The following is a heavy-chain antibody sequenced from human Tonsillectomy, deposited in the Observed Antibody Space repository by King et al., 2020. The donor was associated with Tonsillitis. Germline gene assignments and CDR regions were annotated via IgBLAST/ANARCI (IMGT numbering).Heavy chain of an antibody. CDR1: GYTLTGYY. J-gene: IGHJ6*03. V-gene: IGHV1-2*02. CDR2: INPNSGGT. D-gene: IGHD3-10*01. Sequence: VQLVESGAEVKKPGASVKVSCTASGYTLTGYYMHLVRQAPGHGLEWMGWINPNSGGTNYAQTFQGRVTMTRDTSISTAYMELTRLRSYDTAVYSCARTRRVKLCRGIIRTAERFSYMDVWGKGTTVTVSS. CDR3: ARTRRVKLCRGIIRTAERFSYMDV.